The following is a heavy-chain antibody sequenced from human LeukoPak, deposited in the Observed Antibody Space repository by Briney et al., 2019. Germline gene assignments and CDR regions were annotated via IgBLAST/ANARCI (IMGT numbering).Heavy chain of an antibody. V-gene: IGHV3-30*18. Sequence: GGSLRLSCAASGFTFSSYGMHWVRQAPGKGLEWVAVISYDGSNKYYADSVKGRFTISRDNSKNTLYLQMNSLRAEDTAVYYCAKDLYSGYDLRRCFDYWGQGTLVTVSS. D-gene: IGHD5-12*01. CDR1: GFTFSSYG. CDR3: AKDLYSGYDLRRCFDY. CDR2: ISYDGSNK. J-gene: IGHJ4*02.